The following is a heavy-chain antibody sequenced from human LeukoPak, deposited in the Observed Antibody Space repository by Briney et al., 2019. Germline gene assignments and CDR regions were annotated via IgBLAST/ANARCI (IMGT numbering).Heavy chain of an antibody. V-gene: IGHV1-24*01. J-gene: IGHJ4*02. CDR3: TAGGVYSLLDH. CDR1: GDTLSELS. D-gene: IGHD5/OR15-5a*01. Sequence: ASLKVSCKVSGDTLSELSMHWVRQAPGKGLEWMGGFDPEGGEAIYAQKFQGRLTMTEDTSTDTAYMDLRSLRSDDTAVYYCTAGGVYSLLDHWGQGTQVTVSS. CDR2: FDPEGGEA.